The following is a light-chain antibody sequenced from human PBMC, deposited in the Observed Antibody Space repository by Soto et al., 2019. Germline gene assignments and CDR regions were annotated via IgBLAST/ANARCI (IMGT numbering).Light chain of an antibody. V-gene: IGLV2-23*02. CDR3: SSYASSSTSV. CDR1: TSDVGSYNL. Sequence: QSALTQPASVSGSPGQSITISCTGTTSDVGSYNLVSWYQQHPGKAPKVLIYEVTKRPSGVSDRFSGSKSGNTASLTISGLKAEDEADYYCSSYASSSTSVFGGGTKVTVL. CDR2: EVT. J-gene: IGLJ2*01.